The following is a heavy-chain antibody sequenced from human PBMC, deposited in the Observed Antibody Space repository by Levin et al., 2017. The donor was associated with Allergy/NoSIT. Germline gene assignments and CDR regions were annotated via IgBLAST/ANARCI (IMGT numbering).Heavy chain of an antibody. V-gene: IGHV3-23*01. J-gene: IGHJ4*02. Sequence: GGSLRLSCGASGFTFDTFTMSWVRQGPGRGLEWLADISGSGGRTYYADSVKGRFSISRDNSKNIVYLQMKSLRGEDTAVYYCAKNLGADEGDDILTGLFDYWGQGTLVTVSS. D-gene: IGHD3-9*01. CDR2: ISGSGGRT. CDR1: GFTFDTFT. CDR3: AKNLGADEGDDILTGLFDY.